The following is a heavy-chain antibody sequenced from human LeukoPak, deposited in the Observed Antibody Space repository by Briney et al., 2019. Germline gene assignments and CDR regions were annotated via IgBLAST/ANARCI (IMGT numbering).Heavy chain of an antibody. CDR3: ARVRGSFDTSGYSPPSYFDD. J-gene: IGHJ4*02. V-gene: IGHV3-11*04. CDR1: GFTFGDFY. Sequence: GGSLRLSCTASGFTFGDFYMAWIRRSPGKGLEWLSYISSGATTLFYADSVKGRFTISRDNAKKSLYLQMNTLGVEDTAIYYCARVRGSFDTSGYSPPSYFDDWGQGTLVTVSS. CDR2: ISSGATTL. D-gene: IGHD3-22*01.